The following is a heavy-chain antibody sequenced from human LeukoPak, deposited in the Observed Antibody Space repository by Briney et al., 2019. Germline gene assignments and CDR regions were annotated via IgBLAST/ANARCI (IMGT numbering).Heavy chain of an antibody. V-gene: IGHV3-33*01. D-gene: IGHD5-12*01. J-gene: IGHJ4*02. CDR2: IWYDGSNK. Sequence: GRSLRLSCAASGVTFGSHGMHWVRQAPGKGLEWVALIWYDGSNKYYADSVKGRFTISRDNSRNTLYLQMNSLRAEDTAVYYCARLRGSYMDSWGQGTLVTVSS. CDR3: ARLRGSYMDS. CDR1: GVTFGSHG.